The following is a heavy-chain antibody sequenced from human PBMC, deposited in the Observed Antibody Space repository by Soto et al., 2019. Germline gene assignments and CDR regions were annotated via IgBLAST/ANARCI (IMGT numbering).Heavy chain of an antibody. Sequence: SQTHSLTYTVFEDSITDHCVTWIRQSPEKGLEWIGYMHYTGFSHYNPSLKSRLTISVDRSKNHFTLQLTSVTVADTAVYYCATSYGNAWHPSWGQGTPVTASS. D-gene: IGHD3-10*01. CDR3: ATSYGNAWHPS. J-gene: IGHJ5*02. CDR2: MHYTGFS. CDR1: EDSITDHC. V-gene: IGHV4-59*11.